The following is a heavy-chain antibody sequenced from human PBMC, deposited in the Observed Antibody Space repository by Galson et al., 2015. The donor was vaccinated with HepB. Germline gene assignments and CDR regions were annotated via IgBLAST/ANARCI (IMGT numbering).Heavy chain of an antibody. CDR2: ISSSSSYI. D-gene: IGHD6-19*01. V-gene: IGHV3-21*01. CDR3: AGLGHSSGWYDPLRGY. J-gene: IGHJ4*02. Sequence: LRLSCAAPGFTFSSYSINWVRQAPGKGLEWVSSISSSSSYIYYADSVKGRFTISRDNAKNSLYLQMNSLRAEDTAVYYCAGLGHSSGWYDPLRGYWGQGTLVTVSS. CDR1: GFTFSSYS.